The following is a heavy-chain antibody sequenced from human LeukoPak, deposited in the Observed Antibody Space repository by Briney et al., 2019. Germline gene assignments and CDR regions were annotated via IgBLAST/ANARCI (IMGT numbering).Heavy chain of an antibody. CDR3: AREEIAAAAFDY. CDR1: GGSITSGGYY. V-gene: IGHV4-30-2*01. Sequence: SQTLSLTCTVSGGSITSGGYYWSWIRQPPGKGLEWIGYIYQSGDTYSNPSLKSRATVSMDRSKNQFSLKLSSVTAADTAVYYCAREEIAAAAFDYWGQGTLVTVSS. CDR2: IYQSGDT. J-gene: IGHJ4*02. D-gene: IGHD6-13*01.